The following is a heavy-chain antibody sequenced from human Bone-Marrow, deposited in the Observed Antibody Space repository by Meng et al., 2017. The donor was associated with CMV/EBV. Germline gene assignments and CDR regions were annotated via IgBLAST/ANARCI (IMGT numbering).Heavy chain of an antibody. V-gene: IGHV3-74*01. CDR3: ARGNDILTGSTSLPFDYYGMDV. J-gene: IGHJ6*02. D-gene: IGHD3-9*01. CDR2: INSDGSST. CDR1: GFTFSSYW. Sequence: GGSLRLSCAASGFTFSSYWMHWVRQAPGKGLVWVSRINSDGSSTSYADSVKGRFTISRDNAKNTLYLQMNSLRAEDTAVYYCARGNDILTGSTSLPFDYYGMDVWGQGTTVTVSS.